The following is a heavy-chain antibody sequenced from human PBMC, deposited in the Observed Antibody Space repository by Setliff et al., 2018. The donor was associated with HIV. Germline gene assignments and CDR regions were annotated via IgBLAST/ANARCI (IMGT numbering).Heavy chain of an antibody. D-gene: IGHD3-10*01. Sequence: GGSLRLSCAASGFTFDEYAMHWVRQAPGKGLEWVSVISADGLTTFYADSVKGRFTISRDNSKDTLYLQMNSLRAEDTALYYCARGGGMVRGALYYYYYYYMDVWGKGTTVTV. J-gene: IGHJ6*03. V-gene: IGHV3-23*01. CDR3: ARGGGMVRGALYYYYYYYMDV. CDR1: GFTFDEYA. CDR2: ISADGLTT.